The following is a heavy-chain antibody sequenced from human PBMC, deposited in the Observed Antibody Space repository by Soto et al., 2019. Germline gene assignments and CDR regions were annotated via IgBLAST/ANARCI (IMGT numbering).Heavy chain of an antibody. CDR3: ARAYDRIAAARYYYYYGMDV. Sequence: GGSLRLSCAASGFTFSSYWMSWVRQAPGKGLEWVANIKQDGSEKYYVDSVKGRFTISRDNAKNSLYLQMNSLRAEDTAVYYCARAYDRIAAARYYYYYGMDVWGQGTTVTVSS. CDR1: GFTFSSYW. CDR2: IKQDGSEK. D-gene: IGHD6-13*01. J-gene: IGHJ6*02. V-gene: IGHV3-7*03.